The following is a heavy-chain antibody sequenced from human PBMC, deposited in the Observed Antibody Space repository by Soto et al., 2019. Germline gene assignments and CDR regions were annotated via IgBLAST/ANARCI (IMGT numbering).Heavy chain of an antibody. J-gene: IGHJ4*02. V-gene: IGHV3-21*04. D-gene: IGHD1-7*01. CDR3: AKDRNYPRDQFHY. CDR2: ISSSSSYI. CDR1: GFTFSSYS. Sequence: GGSLRLSCAASGFTFSSYSMNWVRQAPGKGLEWVSSISSSSSYIYYADSVKGRFTISRDNAKNSLYLQMNSLRAEDTAVYYCAKDRNYPRDQFHYWGQGTLVTVSS.